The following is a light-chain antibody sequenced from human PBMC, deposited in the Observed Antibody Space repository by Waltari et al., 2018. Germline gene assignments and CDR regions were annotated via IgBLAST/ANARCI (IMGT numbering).Light chain of an antibody. J-gene: IGLJ2*01. CDR2: DVR. Sequence: GSPGQSITISCTGTSSDVGGYKYVSWYQHHPGKAPKLMLYDVRKRPSGVSNRFSGSKSGNTASLTISGLQSEDEADYYCTSYTSSSSSAYVVFGGGTKLTVL. CDR3: TSYTSSSSSAYVV. CDR1: SSDVGGYKY. V-gene: IGLV2-14*03.